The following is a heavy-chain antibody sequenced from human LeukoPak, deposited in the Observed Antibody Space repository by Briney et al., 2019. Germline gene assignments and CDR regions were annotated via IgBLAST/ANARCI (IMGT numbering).Heavy chain of an antibody. CDR1: GGSINTNY. V-gene: IGHV4-59*01. J-gene: IGHJ4*02. CDR3: ARVGDFWSGYLPYFDY. CDR2: IYYSGST. Sequence: PSETLSLTCTVSGGSINTNYWSWIRQPPGKGLEWIGYIYYSGSTNYNPSLKSRVTTSVDTSKTQFSLKLSSVTAAGTAVYYCARVGDFWSGYLPYFDYWGQGTLVTVSS. D-gene: IGHD3-3*01.